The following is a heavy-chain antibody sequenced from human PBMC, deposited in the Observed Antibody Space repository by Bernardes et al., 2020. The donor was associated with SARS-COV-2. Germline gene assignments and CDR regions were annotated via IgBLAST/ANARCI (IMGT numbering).Heavy chain of an antibody. CDR3: AVGIAAAGTPRYYYYYYGMDV. CDR2: FDPEDGET. Sequence: ASVKVSCKVSGYTLTELSMHWVRQAPGKGLEWMGGFDPEDGETIYAQKFQGRVTMTEDTSTDTAYMELSSLRSEDTAVYYCAVGIAAAGTPRYYYYYYGMDVWGQGTVVAVSS. J-gene: IGHJ6*02. CDR1: GYTLTELS. V-gene: IGHV1-24*01. D-gene: IGHD6-13*01.